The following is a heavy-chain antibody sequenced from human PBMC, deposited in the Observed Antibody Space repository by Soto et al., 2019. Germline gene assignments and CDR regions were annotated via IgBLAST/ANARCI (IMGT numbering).Heavy chain of an antibody. CDR1: GGSISTSNW. V-gene: IGHV4-4*02. Sequence: SETLSLTCAVSGGSISTSNWWSWVRQPPGKGLEWIGEVYHSGSTNYNPSFKSRVAMSVDKSKNQFSLKLNSVTAADTALYYCAHRPQRGTTPDYWGQGTLVTVSS. CDR3: AHRPQRGTTPDY. CDR2: VYHSGST. J-gene: IGHJ4*02. D-gene: IGHD1-1*01.